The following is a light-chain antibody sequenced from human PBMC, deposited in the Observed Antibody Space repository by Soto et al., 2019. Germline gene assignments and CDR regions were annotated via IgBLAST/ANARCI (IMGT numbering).Light chain of an antibody. J-gene: IGKJ3*01. Sequence: DIVMTQSPGTLSLSPGERATLSCRASQSISSGYLAWYQQKPGQAPRLLIYGASSRATGVPDRFSGSGSGTDFTLTISRLEPEDFAVYYCQQFRTFGPGTKVDIK. CDR1: QSISSGY. V-gene: IGKV3-20*01. CDR3: QQFRT. CDR2: GAS.